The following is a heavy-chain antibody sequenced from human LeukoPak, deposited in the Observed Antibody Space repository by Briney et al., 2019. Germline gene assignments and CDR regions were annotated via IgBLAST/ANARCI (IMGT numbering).Heavy chain of an antibody. V-gene: IGHV4-61*02. CDR1: GGSISSGSYY. CDR2: IYTSGST. CDR3: ARLPRRNSSSSHYYYYMDV. D-gene: IGHD6-6*01. J-gene: IGHJ6*03. Sequence: SETLSLTCTVSGGSISSGSYYWSWIRQPAGKGLEWIGRIYTSGSTNYNPSLKSRVTISVDTSKNQFSLKLSSVTAADTAVYYCARLPRRNSSSSHYYYYMDVWGKGTTVTVSS.